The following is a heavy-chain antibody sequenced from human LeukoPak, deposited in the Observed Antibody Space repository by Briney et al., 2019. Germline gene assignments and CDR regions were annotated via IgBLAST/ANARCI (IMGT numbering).Heavy chain of an antibody. J-gene: IGHJ5*02. D-gene: IGHD3-10*01. CDR2: MNPNSGNT. V-gene: IGHV1-8*01. Sequence: ASVKVSCKASGYTFTSYDINWVRQATGQGLEWMGWMNPNSGNTGYAQKFQGRVTMTRNTSISTAYMELSSLRSEDTAVYYCARGLMVRGYNWFDPWGQGTLVTVSS. CDR3: ARGLMVRGYNWFDP. CDR1: GYTFTSYD.